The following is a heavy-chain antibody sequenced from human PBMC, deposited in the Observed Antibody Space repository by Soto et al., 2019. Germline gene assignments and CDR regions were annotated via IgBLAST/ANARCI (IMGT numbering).Heavy chain of an antibody. D-gene: IGHD2-2*01. CDR3: TRDLNCSSTSCSGRGAFDI. J-gene: IGHJ3*02. V-gene: IGHV1-69*13. CDR2: IISIFGTE. CDR1: RLTFSSSA. Sequence: ASLKVSYNTSRLTFSSSAIGLVRHAPGQGLEWMGGIISIFGTENFAQKFQGRVTINADGSTSTAYMELSSLRSEDMAVYYCTRDLNCSSTSCSGRGAFDIWGQGPMVTVSS.